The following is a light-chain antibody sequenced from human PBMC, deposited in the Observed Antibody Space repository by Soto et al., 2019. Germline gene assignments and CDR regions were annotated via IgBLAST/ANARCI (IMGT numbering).Light chain of an antibody. CDR2: DVS. CDR3: QQFNTYPIT. J-gene: IGKJ5*01. CDR1: QDIRGA. Sequence: AIQLTQSPSSLSASVGDRVTITCRASQDIRGALAWYQQKPGKAPKFLIFDVSTLQSGVPSRFSGSVSGTDFTLTISSLQPEDFGTYYCQQFNTYPITFGQGTRLEIK. V-gene: IGKV1-13*02.